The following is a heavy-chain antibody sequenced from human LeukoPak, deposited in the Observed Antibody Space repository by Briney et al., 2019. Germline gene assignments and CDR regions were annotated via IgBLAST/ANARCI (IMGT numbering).Heavy chain of an antibody. CDR1: GYTFASYN. J-gene: IGHJ5*02. Sequence: GASVKVSCKASGYTFASYNINWVRQATGQGLEWMGWINPNSGGTNYAQKFQGRVTMTRDTSISTAYMELSRLRSDDTAVYYCARVIAAARYNWFDPWGQGTLVTVSS. D-gene: IGHD6-13*01. CDR3: ARVIAAARYNWFDP. CDR2: INPNSGGT. V-gene: IGHV1-2*02.